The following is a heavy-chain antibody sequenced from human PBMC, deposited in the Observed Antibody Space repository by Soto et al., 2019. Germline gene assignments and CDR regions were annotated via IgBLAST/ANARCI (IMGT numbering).Heavy chain of an antibody. Sequence: GGSLRLSCAGSGFIIKNYALNWVRQAPGKGLEWVASITRDAYNKYYAESVKGRFNISRDNSRYTLSLQMTALTIQDSSVYYCSKSSGGSSWVGMGYWGQGPRVTVSS. CDR3: SKSSGGSSWVGMGY. J-gene: IGHJ4*02. CDR2: ITRDAYNK. D-gene: IGHD2-15*01. CDR1: GFIIKNYA. V-gene: IGHV3-30*02.